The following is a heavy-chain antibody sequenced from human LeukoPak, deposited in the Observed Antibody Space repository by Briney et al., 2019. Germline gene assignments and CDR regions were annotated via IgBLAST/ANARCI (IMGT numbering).Heavy chain of an antibody. CDR3: ARQKDTTMEFDY. CDR2: IYHSGSN. J-gene: IGHJ4*02. V-gene: IGHV4-38-2*01. Sequence: SETLSLTCAVSGYSISSGYYWGWIRQPPGQGLEWIGGIYHSGSNYYNPSLKSRVTISVDTSKNQFSLKLSSVTAADTAVYYCARQKDTTMEFDYWGQGTLVTVSS. CDR1: GYSISSGYY. D-gene: IGHD5-18*01.